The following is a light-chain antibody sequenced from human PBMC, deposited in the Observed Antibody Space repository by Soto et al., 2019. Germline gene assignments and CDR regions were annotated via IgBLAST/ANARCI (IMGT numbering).Light chain of an antibody. Sequence: EIVLTQFPGTLSLSPGERATLSCRASQTIDNTLAWYQRKPGQAPRRLIYDASTRATGVPARLSGSGSGTDLTITISSMQSEDFEVYYCQHYNYWPYTFGQGTKVDIK. CDR1: QTIDNT. CDR3: QHYNYWPYT. J-gene: IGKJ2*01. V-gene: IGKV3-15*01. CDR2: DAS.